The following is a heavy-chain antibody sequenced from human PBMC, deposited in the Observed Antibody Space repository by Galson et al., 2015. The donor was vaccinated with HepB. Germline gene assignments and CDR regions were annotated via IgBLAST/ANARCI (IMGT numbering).Heavy chain of an antibody. V-gene: IGHV1-8*01. CDR3: ARVYYDFLYHYMDV. Sequence: SVKVSCKASGYTFTSYDINWVRQATGQGLEWMGWMNPNNGNTGYAQKFQGRVTMTRNTSISTAYMEPSSLRSEDTAVYYCARVYYDFLYHYMDVWGKGTTVTVSS. CDR2: MNPNNGNT. D-gene: IGHD3-3*01. CDR1: GYTFTSYD. J-gene: IGHJ6*03.